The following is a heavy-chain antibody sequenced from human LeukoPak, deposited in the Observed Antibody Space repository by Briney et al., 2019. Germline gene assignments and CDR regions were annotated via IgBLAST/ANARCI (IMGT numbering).Heavy chain of an antibody. CDR3: AREGGPFRPLDY. CDR2: VNVLGNT. V-gene: IGHV4-4*02. D-gene: IGHD2/OR15-2a*01. Sequence: SGTLSLTCGVSGGSISSTNWWTWVRQPPGMGLEWIGEVNVLGNTNYNPSLESRVTISIDKSENHVSLKLTSVTAADTAVYYCAREGGPFRPLDYSGQGTLVTVSS. CDR1: GGSISSTNW. J-gene: IGHJ4*02.